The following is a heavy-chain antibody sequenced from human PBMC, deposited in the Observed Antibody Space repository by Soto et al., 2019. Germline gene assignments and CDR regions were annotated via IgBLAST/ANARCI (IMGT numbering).Heavy chain of an antibody. D-gene: IGHD6-6*01. CDR1: GYTFTSYA. Sequence: ASVKVSCKASGYTFTSYAMHWVRQAPGQRLEWMGWINAGNGNTKYSQKFQGRVTITRDTSASTAYMELSSLRSEDTAVYYCARVGRRYSSSFQNSYGMEVWGQGTTVTVSS. J-gene: IGHJ6*01. CDR2: INAGNGNT. CDR3: ARVGRRYSSSFQNSYGMEV. V-gene: IGHV1-3*01.